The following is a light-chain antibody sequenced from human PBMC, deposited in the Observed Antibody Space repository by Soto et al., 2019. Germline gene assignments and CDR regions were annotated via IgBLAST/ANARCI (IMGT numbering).Light chain of an antibody. V-gene: IGKV1-27*01. CDR1: QGISNY. CDR2: AAS. Sequence: DIQMTQSPSSLSASVGDRFTITCRASQGISNYLAWYQKKPGKVPKLLIYAASTLKSGDPSRFSGSGSGTDFTVTISSLLPGDIATYYCQKYNSAPKITFGQGTRLE. CDR3: QKYNSAPKIT. J-gene: IGKJ5*01.